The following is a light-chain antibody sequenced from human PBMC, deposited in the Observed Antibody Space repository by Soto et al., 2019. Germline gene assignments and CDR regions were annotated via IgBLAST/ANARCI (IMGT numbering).Light chain of an antibody. V-gene: IGKV3-15*01. J-gene: IGKJ1*01. CDR2: GAS. CDR3: QQYGDWPPWT. Sequence: EVVLTQSPATLSVSPGDRATLSCRASQSVSRNLAWYQQKPGQAPRLLIYGASTRATGVPARFSGSGSATEFTLSISSLQSEDVAVYYCQQYGDWPPWTFGQGTKVEIK. CDR1: QSVSRN.